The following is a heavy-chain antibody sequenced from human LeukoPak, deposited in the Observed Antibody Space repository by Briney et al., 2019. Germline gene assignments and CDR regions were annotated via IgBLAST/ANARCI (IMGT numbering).Heavy chain of an antibody. CDR2: ISSSSSSYI. CDR1: GFTFSSYS. V-gene: IGHV3-21*01. J-gene: IGHJ1*01. D-gene: IGHD1-26*01. CDR3: ARESGATTDFQH. Sequence: SGGSLRLSCAASGFTFSSYSMNWVRQAPGKGLEWVSSISSSSSSYIYYADSVKGRFTISRDNAKNSLYLQMNSLRAEDTAVYYCARESGATTDFQHWGQGTLVTVSS.